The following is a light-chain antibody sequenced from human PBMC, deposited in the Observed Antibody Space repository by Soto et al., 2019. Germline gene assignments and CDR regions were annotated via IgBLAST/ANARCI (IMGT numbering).Light chain of an antibody. CDR2: DVS. J-gene: IGLJ2*01. V-gene: IGLV2-11*01. Sequence: QSALTQPRSVSGSPGQSVTISCTGTSSDVGGYNYVSWYQQHPGKAPKLMIYDVSKRPSRVPDRFSGSKSGNTASLTISGLQAEDEADYYCCSYAGSYTFGVFGGGTKLTVL. CDR3: CSYAGSYTFGV. CDR1: SSDVGGYNY.